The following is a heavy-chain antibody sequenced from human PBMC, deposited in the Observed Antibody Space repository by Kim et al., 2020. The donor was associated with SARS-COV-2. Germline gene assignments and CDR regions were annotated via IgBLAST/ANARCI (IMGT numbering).Heavy chain of an antibody. CDR1: GYTFTSYD. CDR3: ARWASTIVATIRDYYGMDV. Sequence: ASVKVSCKASGYTFTSYDINWVRQATGQGLEWMGWMNPNSGNTGYAQKFQGRVTMTRNTSISTAYMELSSLRSEDTAVYYCARWASTIVATIRDYYGMDVWGQGTTVTVSS. J-gene: IGHJ6*02. V-gene: IGHV1-8*01. CDR2: MNPNSGNT. D-gene: IGHD5-12*01.